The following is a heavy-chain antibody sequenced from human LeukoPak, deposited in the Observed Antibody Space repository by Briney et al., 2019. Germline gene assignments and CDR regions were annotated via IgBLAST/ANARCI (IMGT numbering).Heavy chain of an antibody. D-gene: IGHD1-26*01. CDR2: LYYSGSP. V-gene: IGHV4-59*01. CDR1: GGSIHNYH. J-gene: IGHJ4*02. Sequence: PSETLSLTCSVSGGSIHNYHWSWIPQPPGRGLEWIGYLYYSGSPNYNPSLKSRVTISGDTSKNQFSLNLDSVSAADTAVYYCARGGEVGASLFDYWGQGILVTVSS. CDR3: ARGGEVGASLFDY.